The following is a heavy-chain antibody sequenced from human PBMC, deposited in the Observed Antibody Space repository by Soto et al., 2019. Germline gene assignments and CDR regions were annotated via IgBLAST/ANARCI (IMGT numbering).Heavy chain of an antibody. Sequence: SETLSLTCTVSGGSISSSSYYWGWIRQPPGKGLEWIGSIYYSGSTYFNPSLKSRVTISVDTSKNQFSLKLSSVTAADTAVYYCARHGPGGSYSDYWGQGTLVTVSS. J-gene: IGHJ4*02. CDR3: ARHGPGGSYSDY. CDR2: IYYSGST. D-gene: IGHD1-26*01. CDR1: GGSISSSSYY. V-gene: IGHV4-39*01.